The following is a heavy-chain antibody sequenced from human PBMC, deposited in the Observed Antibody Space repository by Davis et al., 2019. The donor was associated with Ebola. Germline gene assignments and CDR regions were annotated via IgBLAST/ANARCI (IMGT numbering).Heavy chain of an antibody. J-gene: IGHJ4*02. CDR3: ARLLYWARDQ. V-gene: IGHV3-23*01. Sequence: GESLKISCAASGFTFSSYAMTWVRQAPGKGLEWVTVINGAGGGAYYADSVRGRFTIYRDNYKTTLYLQMNSLRAEDTAIYYCARLLYWARDQWGQGTLVTVSS. D-gene: IGHD2-15*01. CDR2: INGAGGGA. CDR1: GFTFSSYA.